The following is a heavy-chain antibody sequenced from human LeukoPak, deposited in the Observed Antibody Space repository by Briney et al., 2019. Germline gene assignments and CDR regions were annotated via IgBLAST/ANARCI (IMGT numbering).Heavy chain of an antibody. CDR1: GFSFSFYW. Sequence: GGSLRLSCAASGFSFSFYWMHWVRQAPGKGPVWVSRIKTDGSIADYADSVKGRFTISRDNAKNTLYLQMNSLRAEDTAVYFCAKEFLPSSTFWAPHYFDSWGLGTPVTVSS. CDR3: AKEFLPSSTFWAPHYFDS. CDR2: IKTDGSIA. J-gene: IGHJ4*02. D-gene: IGHD2/OR15-2a*01. V-gene: IGHV3-74*01.